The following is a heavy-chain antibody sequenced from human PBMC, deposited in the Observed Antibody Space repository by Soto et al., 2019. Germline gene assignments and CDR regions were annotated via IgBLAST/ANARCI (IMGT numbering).Heavy chain of an antibody. CDR2: ISGSGIST. D-gene: IGHD6-19*01. Sequence: PGGSLRLSCAASGFTFSSYAMSWVRQAPGKGLEWVSAISGSGISTYYADSVKGRFTISGDNSKNTLYLQMNSLRAEDTAVYYCAKEGEHSSGWANFDYWGQGTLVTVSS. J-gene: IGHJ4*02. V-gene: IGHV3-23*01. CDR1: GFTFSSYA. CDR3: AKEGEHSSGWANFDY.